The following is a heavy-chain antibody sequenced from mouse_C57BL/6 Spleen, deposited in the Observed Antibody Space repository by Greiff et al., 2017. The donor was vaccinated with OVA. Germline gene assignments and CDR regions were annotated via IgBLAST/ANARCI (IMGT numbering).Heavy chain of an antibody. CDR2: IYPGSGNT. D-gene: IGHD1-1*01. Sequence: QVQLQQSGAELVRPGASVKLSCKASGSTFTDYYINWVKQRPGQGLEWIARIYPGSGNTYYNEKFKGKATLTAEKSSSTAYMQLSSLTSEVSAVYFCAREGGNYYGSSSAWFAYWGQGTLVTVSA. CDR1: GSTFTDYY. V-gene: IGHV1-76*01. J-gene: IGHJ3*01. CDR3: AREGGNYYGSSSAWFAY.